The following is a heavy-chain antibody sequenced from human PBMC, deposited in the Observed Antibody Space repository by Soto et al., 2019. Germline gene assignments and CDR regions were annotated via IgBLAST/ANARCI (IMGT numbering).Heavy chain of an antibody. J-gene: IGHJ5*02. V-gene: IGHV1-18*01. CDR2: ISAYNGNT. CDR3: ARDSSNENRGFDP. CDR1: GYTFTSYG. D-gene: IGHD2-2*01. Sequence: ASVKVSCKASGYTFTSYGISWLRQSPGQGLEWMGWISAYNGNTNYAQKLQGRVTMTTDTSTSTAYMELRSLRSDDTAVYYCARDSSNENRGFDPWGQGTLVTVSS.